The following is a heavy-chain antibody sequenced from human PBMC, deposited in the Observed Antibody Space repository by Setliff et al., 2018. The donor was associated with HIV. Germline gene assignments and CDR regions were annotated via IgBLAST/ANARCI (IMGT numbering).Heavy chain of an antibody. CDR3: ARGRYRSRWYASDHYYIDV. CDR1: GGSISSSSYY. V-gene: IGHV4-39*01. Sequence: PSETLSLTCTVSGGSISSSSYYWGWIRQPPGKGLQWIGSIYYRGSTYYNPSLKSRVTISVDKSKNQFSLKLRSVTAADTALYYCARGRYRSRWYASDHYYIDVWGKGTTVTVSS. CDR2: IYYRGST. J-gene: IGHJ6*03. D-gene: IGHD6-13*01.